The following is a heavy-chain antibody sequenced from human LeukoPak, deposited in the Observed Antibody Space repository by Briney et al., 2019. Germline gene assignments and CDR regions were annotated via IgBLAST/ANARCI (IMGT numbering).Heavy chain of an antibody. CDR1: GFTFCDYA. J-gene: IGHJ6*02. CDR3: TRLLYYYGMDV. Sequence: KPGRSLRLSCTASGFTFCDYAMSWFRQAPGKGLEWVGFIRSKAYGGTTEYAASVKGRFTISRDDSKSIAYLQMNSLKTEDTAVYYCTRLLYYYGMDVWGQGTTVTVSS. V-gene: IGHV3-49*05. CDR2: IRSKAYGGTT. D-gene: IGHD3-3*01.